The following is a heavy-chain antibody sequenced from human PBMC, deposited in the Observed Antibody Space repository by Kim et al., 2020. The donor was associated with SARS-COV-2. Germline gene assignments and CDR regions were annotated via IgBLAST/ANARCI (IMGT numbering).Heavy chain of an antibody. D-gene: IGHD3-22*01. CDR2: IVVGSGNT. Sequence: SVKVSCKASGFTFTSSAVQWVRQARGQRLEWIGWIVVGSGNTNYAQKFQERVTITRDMSTSTAYMELSSLRSEDTAVYYCAADTGYDSSGYYYFDYWGQGTLVTVSS. J-gene: IGHJ4*02. CDR1: GFTFTSSA. CDR3: AADTGYDSSGYYYFDY. V-gene: IGHV1-58*01.